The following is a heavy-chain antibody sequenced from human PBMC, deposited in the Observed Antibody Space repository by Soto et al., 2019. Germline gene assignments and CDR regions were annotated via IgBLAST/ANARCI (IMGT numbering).Heavy chain of an antibody. D-gene: IGHD2-15*01. CDR1: GFTFSSYA. CDR2: ISGSGGST. V-gene: IGHV3-23*01. J-gene: IGHJ4*02. CDR3: AKDPDVVVVAATLIDY. Sequence: EVQLLESGGGLVQPGGSLRLSCAASGFTFSSYAMSWVRQAPWKGLEWVSAISGSGGSTYYADSVKGRFTISRDNSKNTLYLQMNSLRAEDTAVYYCAKDPDVVVVAATLIDYWGQGTLVTVSS.